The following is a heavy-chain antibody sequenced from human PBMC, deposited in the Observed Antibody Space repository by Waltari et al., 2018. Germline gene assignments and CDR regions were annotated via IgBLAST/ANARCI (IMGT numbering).Heavy chain of an antibody. CDR2: ISSSSSYI. CDR1: GFTFSSYS. Sequence: EVQLVESGGGLVKPGGSLRLSCAASGFTFSSYSMNWVRQAPGKGLEWVSSISSSSSYIYYADSVKGRFTISRDNAKNSLYLQMNSLRAEDTAVYYCARDMGPLEWLFPPYYYYGMDVWGQGTTVTVSS. D-gene: IGHD3-3*01. J-gene: IGHJ6*02. CDR3: ARDMGPLEWLFPPYYYYGMDV. V-gene: IGHV3-21*01.